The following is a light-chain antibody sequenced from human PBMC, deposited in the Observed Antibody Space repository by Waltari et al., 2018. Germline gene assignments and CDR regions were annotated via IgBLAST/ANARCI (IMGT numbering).Light chain of an antibody. V-gene: IGLV3-25*03. Sequence: YALPQPPSVSVSPGPPAVITCSAYELSDPSASWYQQKAGQAPVWVISADTKRPSGIPDRFSGSSSGTTATLTISGVQADDEADYYCQSADSSDVYVIFGGGTTLTVL. J-gene: IGLJ2*01. CDR1: ELSDPS. CDR2: ADT. CDR3: QSADSSDVYVI.